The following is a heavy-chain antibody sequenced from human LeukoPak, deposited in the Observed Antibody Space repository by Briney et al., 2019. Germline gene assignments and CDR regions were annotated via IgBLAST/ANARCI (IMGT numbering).Heavy chain of an antibody. D-gene: IGHD5-12*01. CDR1: GFTFSSYS. V-gene: IGHV3-30*02. J-gene: IGHJ6*03. Sequence: GGSLRLSCAASGFTFSSYSMNWVRQAPGKGLEWVAFIRCDGSNKYYADSVKGRFTISRHNSKNTLNLQMNNLRAEDTAVYLWARVWLRDYMDVWGEGTTVSVSS. CDR3: ARVWLRDYMDV. CDR2: IRCDGSNK.